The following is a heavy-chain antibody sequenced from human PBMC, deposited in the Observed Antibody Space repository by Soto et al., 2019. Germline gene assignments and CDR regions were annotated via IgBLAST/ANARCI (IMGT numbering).Heavy chain of an antibody. CDR1: GSTFTAYY. CDR3: ATVWALTEAFDI. D-gene: IGHD7-27*01. Sequence: ASVKVSCKVSGSTFTAYYMTWVQQAPGKGLEWMGLVDPEDGETIYAEKFQGRVTITADTSTDTAYMELSSLRSEDTAVYYCATVWALTEAFDIWGQGTMVTVSS. J-gene: IGHJ3*02. CDR2: VDPEDGET. V-gene: IGHV1-69-2*01.